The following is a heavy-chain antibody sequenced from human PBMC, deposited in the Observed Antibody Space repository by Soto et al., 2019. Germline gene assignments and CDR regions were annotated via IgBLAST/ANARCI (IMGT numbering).Heavy chain of an antibody. CDR3: ARDMVTMVRGEFDY. CDR2: ISYDGSNT. J-gene: IGHJ4*02. V-gene: IGHV3-30-3*01. D-gene: IGHD3-10*01. CDR1: GFTFSSYA. Sequence: QVQLVESGVGVVQPGMSLRLSCSASGFTFSSYAMQLVRQAPGKGLSLVAVISYDGSNTYYTDSVKGRFTISRHNSQNTLYLQRDSLRAEDTAVYYGARDMVTMVRGEFDYWGQGILATVSS.